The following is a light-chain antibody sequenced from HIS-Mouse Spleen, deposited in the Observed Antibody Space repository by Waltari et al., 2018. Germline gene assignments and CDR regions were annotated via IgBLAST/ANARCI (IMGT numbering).Light chain of an antibody. CDR3: YSTDSSGNHRRV. CDR2: EDS. CDR1: AMPKKM. V-gene: IGLV3-10*01. Sequence: SYELTQPPSVSVSPGQTARNTCPGDAMPKKMPYWYQQKSGQAPVLVIYEDSKRPSGIPERFSGSSSGTMATLTISGAQVEDEADYYCYSTDSSGNHRRVFGGGTKLTVL. J-gene: IGLJ3*02.